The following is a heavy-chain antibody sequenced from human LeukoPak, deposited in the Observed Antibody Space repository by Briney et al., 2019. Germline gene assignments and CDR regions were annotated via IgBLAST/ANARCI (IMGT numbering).Heavy chain of an antibody. CDR2: VTPSGLA. D-gene: IGHD3-10*01. CDR1: GRSFSGYY. V-gene: IGHV4-34*01. Sequence: KPSDTRSRTRAVYGRSFSGYYWTWIRPPPGKWLEWIGEVTPSGLAHYNPSLKSPVTISVDTSQNQFSLMVTSVTAADTALYFCARALYYKPSYLDSWGRGTLVTVSS. CDR3: ARALYYKPSYLDS. J-gene: IGHJ4*02.